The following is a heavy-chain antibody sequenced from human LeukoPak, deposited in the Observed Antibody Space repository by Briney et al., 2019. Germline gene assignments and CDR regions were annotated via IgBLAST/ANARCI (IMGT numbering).Heavy chain of an antibody. CDR3: ARRSSGIRGYYYYMDV. Sequence: PSETLSLTCTVSGGSISSYYWSWIRQPPGKGLEWIGYIYTSGSTNYNPSLKSRVTISVDTSKNQFSLKLSSVTAADTAVYYCARRSSGIRGYYYYMDVWGKGTTVTVSS. CDR2: IYTSGST. CDR1: GGSISSYY. J-gene: IGHJ6*03. V-gene: IGHV4-4*09. D-gene: IGHD3-10*01.